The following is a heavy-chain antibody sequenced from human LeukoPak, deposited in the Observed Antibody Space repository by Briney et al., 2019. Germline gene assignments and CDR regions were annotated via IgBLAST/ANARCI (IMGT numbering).Heavy chain of an antibody. J-gene: IGHJ5*02. D-gene: IGHD6-13*01. Sequence: PSETLSLTCTVSGGSISSGGYYWSWIRQHPGKGLEWIGYIYYSGSTYYNPSLKSRLTISVDTSKNQFSLKLSSVTAADTAVYYCARVDLYSSTWRASNWFDPWGQGTLVTVSS. CDR3: ARVDLYSSTWRASNWFDP. CDR1: GGSISSGGYY. V-gene: IGHV4-31*03. CDR2: IYYSGST.